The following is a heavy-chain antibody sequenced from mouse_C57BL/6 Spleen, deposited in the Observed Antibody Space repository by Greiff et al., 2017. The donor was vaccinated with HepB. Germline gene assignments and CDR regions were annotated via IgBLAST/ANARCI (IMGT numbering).Heavy chain of an antibody. J-gene: IGHJ4*01. CDR2: INPSTGGT. CDR3: AGYDGYYEAMDY. CDR1: GYSFTGYY. V-gene: IGHV1-42*01. Sequence: VQLKQSGPELVKPGASVKISCKASGYSFTGYYMNWVKQSPEKSLEWIGEINPSTGGTTYNQKFKAKATLTVDKSSSTAYMQLKSLTSEDSAVYYCAGYDGYYEAMDYWGQGTSVTVSS. D-gene: IGHD2-3*01.